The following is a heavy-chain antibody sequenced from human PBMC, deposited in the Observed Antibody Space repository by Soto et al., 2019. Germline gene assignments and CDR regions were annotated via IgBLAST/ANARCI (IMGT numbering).Heavy chain of an antibody. V-gene: IGHV4-34*01. J-gene: IGHJ4*02. D-gene: IGHD6-19*01. CDR1: GESFNGYY. CDR2: INHSGST. CDR3: ARPFAAQTVVGFDF. Sequence: LSLTCAVYGESFNGYYWTWIRQAPGKGLEWIGEINHSGSTNYNPSLKSRVTISVDTSKNQFSLNLRSVTAADTAVYYCARPFAAQTVVGFDFWGQGLLVTVSS.